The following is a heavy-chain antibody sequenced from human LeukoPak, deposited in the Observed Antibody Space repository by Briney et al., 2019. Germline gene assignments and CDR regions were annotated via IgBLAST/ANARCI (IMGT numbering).Heavy chain of an antibody. CDR3: ARDSSSWPTKDYYYYGMDV. J-gene: IGHJ6*02. V-gene: IGHV4-59*01. D-gene: IGHD6-13*01. CDR2: IYYSGST. CDR1: GGSISSYY. Sequence: SETLSLTCTVSGGSISSYYWSWIRQSPGKGLEWIGYIYYSGSTNYNPSLKSRVTISVDTSKNQFSLKLSSVTAADTAVYYCARDSSSWPTKDYYYYGMDVWGQGTTVTVSS.